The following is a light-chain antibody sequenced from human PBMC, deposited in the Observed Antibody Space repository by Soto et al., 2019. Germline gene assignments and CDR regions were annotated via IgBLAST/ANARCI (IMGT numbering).Light chain of an antibody. V-gene: IGLV2-23*02. CDR3: CSYAGSSTVV. CDR1: SSDVGSYNL. CDR2: EVS. J-gene: IGLJ2*01. Sequence: QSALTQPASVSGSPRQSITISFTGTSSDVGSYNLVSWYQQHPGKAPKLMIYEVSKQPSGVSNRFSGSKSGNTASLTMSGLQAEDEADYYCCSYAGSSTVVFGGGTTLTVL.